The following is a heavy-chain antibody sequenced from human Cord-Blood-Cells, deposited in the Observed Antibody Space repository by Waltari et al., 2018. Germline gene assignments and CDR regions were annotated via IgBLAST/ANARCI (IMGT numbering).Heavy chain of an antibody. Sequence: QVQLQESGPGLVKPSETLSLTCPVSGGSISSYDWSWIRQPAGKGLEWIGRIYTSGSTNYNPSLKSRVTMSVDTSKNQFSLKLSSVTAADTAVYYCARGNLIFGVDNDAFDIWGQGTMVTVSS. CDR2: IYTSGST. J-gene: IGHJ3*02. CDR3: ARGNLIFGVDNDAFDI. D-gene: IGHD3-3*01. CDR1: GGSISSYD. V-gene: IGHV4-4*07.